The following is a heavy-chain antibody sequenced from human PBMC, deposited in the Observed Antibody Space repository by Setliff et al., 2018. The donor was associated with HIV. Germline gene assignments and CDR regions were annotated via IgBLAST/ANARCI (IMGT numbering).Heavy chain of an antibody. Sequence: ASVKVSCKASGYTFTSYGIGWVRQAPGQGLEWMGWINIYSGNTDYAQKVQGRVTMTTDTSTTTAYMELRSLRSDDTAVYYCARVRTLDTPVDAFDIWGQGTMVTVSS. CDR1: GYTFTSYG. J-gene: IGHJ3*02. V-gene: IGHV1-18*01. CDR3: ARVRTLDTPVDAFDI. CDR2: INIYSGNT. D-gene: IGHD2-15*01.